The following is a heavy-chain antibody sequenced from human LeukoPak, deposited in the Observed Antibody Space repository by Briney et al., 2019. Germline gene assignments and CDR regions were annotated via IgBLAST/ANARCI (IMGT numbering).Heavy chain of an antibody. CDR1: GFTFSSYA. D-gene: IGHD1-26*01. CDR2: ISGGGGNT. Sequence: GGSLRLSCAASGFTFSSYAMSWVRQAPGKGLEWVSAISGGGGNTYYADSVKGRFTISRYNSKNTLYLQMNSLRAEDTAVYYCGKNRYSGSLSPFDIWGQGTMVTVSS. V-gene: IGHV3-23*01. J-gene: IGHJ3*02. CDR3: GKNRYSGSLSPFDI.